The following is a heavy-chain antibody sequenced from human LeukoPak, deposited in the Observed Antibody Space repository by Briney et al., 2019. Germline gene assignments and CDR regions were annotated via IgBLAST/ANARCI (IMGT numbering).Heavy chain of an antibody. D-gene: IGHD3-9*01. J-gene: IGHJ4*02. CDR3: ARGDTDIHDY. CDR1: GYTFTGYY. Sequence: ASVNVSCKASGYTFTGYYMHWVRQAPGQGLEWMGWINPNHGDTNYAQKFQDRVSMTRDTSISTAYMHLSRLRSADTAVYYCARGDTDIHDYWGQGTLVAVSS. V-gene: IGHV1-2*02. CDR2: INPNHGDT.